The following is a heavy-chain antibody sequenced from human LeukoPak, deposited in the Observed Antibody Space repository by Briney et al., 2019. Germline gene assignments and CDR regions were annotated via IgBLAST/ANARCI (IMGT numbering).Heavy chain of an antibody. D-gene: IGHD1-26*01. CDR3: ARDSYSGSYYSWFDP. J-gene: IGHJ5*02. Sequence: GGSLTLSCAASGFTFSSYAMHWVRQAPGKGLEWVAVISYDGSNKYYADSVKGRFTISRDNSKNTLYLQMNSLRAEDTAVYYCARDSYSGSYYSWFDPWGQGTLVTVSS. CDR1: GFTFSSYA. CDR2: ISYDGSNK. V-gene: IGHV3-30*04.